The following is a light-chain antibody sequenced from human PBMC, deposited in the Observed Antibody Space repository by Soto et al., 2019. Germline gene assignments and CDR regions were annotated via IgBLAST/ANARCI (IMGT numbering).Light chain of an antibody. CDR1: SSDVGAYKY. CDR3: SSYAGSSWV. Sequence: QAVVTQPPSASGSPGQSVTISCTGTSSDVGAYKYVSWYQQHPGKAPKLMIYDVSKRPSGVPDRFSGSKSGNTASLTVSGLQGDDEADYYCSSYAGSSWVFGGGTKLTVL. V-gene: IGLV2-8*01. CDR2: DVS. J-gene: IGLJ3*02.